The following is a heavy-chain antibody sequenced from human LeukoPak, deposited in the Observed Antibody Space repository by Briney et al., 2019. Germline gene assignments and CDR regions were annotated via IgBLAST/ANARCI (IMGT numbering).Heavy chain of an antibody. D-gene: IGHD6-13*01. CDR2: ISSSSSYI. V-gene: IGHV3-21*01. CDR1: GFTFSSYS. CDR3: AVSIAAAGTSWFDP. Sequence: GGSLRLSCAASGFTFSSYSMNWVRQAPGKGLEWVSSISSSSSYIYYADSVKGRFTISRDNAKNSLYLQMNSLRAEDTAVYYCAVSIAAAGTSWFDPWGQGTLVTVSS. J-gene: IGHJ5*02.